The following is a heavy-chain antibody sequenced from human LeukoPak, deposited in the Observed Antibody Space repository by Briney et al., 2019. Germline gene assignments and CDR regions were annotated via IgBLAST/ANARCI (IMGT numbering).Heavy chain of an antibody. V-gene: IGHV3-23*01. CDR1: GFTLSSYA. Sequence: PGGSLRLSCAASGFTLSSYAMSWVRQAPGKGLEWVSAISDSGNTYHADSVKGRFTISRDNAKNSLYLQMNSLRAEDTAVYYCAKWGCSGSSCYPFAYWGQGTLVTVSS. CDR2: ISDSGNT. D-gene: IGHD2-15*01. J-gene: IGHJ4*02. CDR3: AKWGCSGSSCYPFAY.